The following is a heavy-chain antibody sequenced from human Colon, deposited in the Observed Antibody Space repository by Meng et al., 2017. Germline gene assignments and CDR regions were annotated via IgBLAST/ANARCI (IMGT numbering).Heavy chain of an antibody. CDR2: IYYSGTT. J-gene: IGHJ3*02. Sequence: QVQLQESGPGLVKPSQTLSLTCTVSGGSISSGDYYWSWIRQPPGKGLEWIGYIYYSGTTYYNPSLKSRVTISIDTSKNQFSLKLSSVTAADTAVYYCASYGDYTTYAFDIWGQGTMVTVSS. CDR3: ASYGDYTTYAFDI. CDR1: GGSISSGDYY. D-gene: IGHD4-17*01. V-gene: IGHV4-30-4*01.